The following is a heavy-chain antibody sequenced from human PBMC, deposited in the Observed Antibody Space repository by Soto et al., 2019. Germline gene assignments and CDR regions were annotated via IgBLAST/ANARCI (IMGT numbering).Heavy chain of an antibody. Sequence: ASVKVSCKASGYTFTKYAVHWVRQAPGQRLEWMGWIDAGNGKTKYSEKFQGRVTITRDTSTRKAYMELSSLRSEDKTIYYCASGLYGLAAKNYFFDSWGQGTLVTVSS. J-gene: IGHJ4*02. V-gene: IGHV1-3*01. CDR2: IDAGNGKT. D-gene: IGHD2-15*01. CDR1: GYTFTKYA. CDR3: ASGLYGLAAKNYFFDS.